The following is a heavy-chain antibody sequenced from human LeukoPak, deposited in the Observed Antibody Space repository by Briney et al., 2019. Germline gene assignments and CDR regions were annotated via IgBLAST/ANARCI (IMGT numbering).Heavy chain of an antibody. V-gene: IGHV4-34*01. CDR3: ARGWSYFCSGGSCYPAAFYYYYMDG. J-gene: IGHJ6*03. CDR2: INHSGST. Sequence: SETLSLTCAVYGGSFSGYYWSWIRQPPGKGLEWIGEINHSGSTNYNPSLKSRVTISVDTSKNQFSLKLSSVTAADTAVYYCARGWSYFCSGGSCYPAAFYYYYMDGWGKGTTVTVSS. D-gene: IGHD2-15*01. CDR1: GGSFSGYY.